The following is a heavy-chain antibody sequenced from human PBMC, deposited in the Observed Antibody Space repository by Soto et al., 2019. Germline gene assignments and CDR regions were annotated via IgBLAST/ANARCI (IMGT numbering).Heavy chain of an antibody. CDR3: VHRLVGSHQIDY. Sequence: QITLKESGPTLVKPTQTLTLTCTFSGFSLSTNAVGVGWIRQPPGKALEWLAFSYWDHDKRYSASLKSRLTITKDTSENQVVLTLTNMDPVDTATYYCVHRLVGSHQIDYWGQGTLVTVSS. CDR2: SYWDHDK. V-gene: IGHV2-5*02. CDR1: GFSLSTNAVG. D-gene: IGHD2-15*01. J-gene: IGHJ4*02.